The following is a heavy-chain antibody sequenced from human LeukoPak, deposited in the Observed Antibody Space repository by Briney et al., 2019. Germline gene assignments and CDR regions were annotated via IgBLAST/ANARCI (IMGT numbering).Heavy chain of an antibody. Sequence: ASVKVSCKASGYTFTSYYMHWVRQAPGQRLEWMGWINAGNGNTKYSQKFQGRVTITRDTSASTAYMELSSLRSEDTAVYYCARMRGTTGVDYWGQGTLVTVSS. J-gene: IGHJ4*02. CDR1: GYTFTSYY. CDR3: ARMRGTTGVDY. V-gene: IGHV1-3*01. CDR2: INAGNGNT. D-gene: IGHD1-7*01.